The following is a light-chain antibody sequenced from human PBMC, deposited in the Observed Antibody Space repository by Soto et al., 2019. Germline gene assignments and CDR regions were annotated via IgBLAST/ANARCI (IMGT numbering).Light chain of an antibody. V-gene: IGKV3-15*01. CDR2: GAS. CDR1: QSISSN. CDR3: QQYNNWPPIT. Sequence: EIVMTQSPATLSVSPGERATLSCRASQSISSNLAWYQQKPGQAPQLLIYGASTRATGIPARLSGSGSGTEFTPTISSLQSEDVSVYYYQQYNNWPPITFGPGTKVDIK. J-gene: IGKJ3*01.